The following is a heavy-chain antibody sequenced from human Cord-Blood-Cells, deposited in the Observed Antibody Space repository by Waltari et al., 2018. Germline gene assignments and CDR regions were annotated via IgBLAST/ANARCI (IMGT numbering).Heavy chain of an antibody. CDR3: ARDPTWSDAFDI. CDR1: GGSISSYY. J-gene: IGHJ3*02. CDR2: SYTSGST. Sequence: QVQLQESGPGLVKPSETLSLTCTVSGGSISSYYWSWIRQPAGKGLEWIGRSYTSGSTNYNPALKSRVTMSVDTSKNQCSLKLSSVTAADTAVYYCARDPTWSDAFDIWGQGTMVTVSS. V-gene: IGHV4-4*07. D-gene: IGHD2-8*02.